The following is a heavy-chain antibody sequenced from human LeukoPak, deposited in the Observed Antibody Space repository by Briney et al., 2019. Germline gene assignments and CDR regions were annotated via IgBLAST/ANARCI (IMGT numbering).Heavy chain of an antibody. J-gene: IGHJ3*02. CDR3: ARCPSVTMVRGEIDAFDI. CDR1: GGSISSYY. D-gene: IGHD3-10*01. Sequence: SETLSLXCTVSGGSISSYYWSWIRQPPGKGLGSIGYIYYSGSTNYNPSLKSRVTISVDTTKNQFSLKLSSVTAADTAVYYCARCPSVTMVRGEIDAFDIWGQGTMVTVSS. V-gene: IGHV4-59*01. CDR2: IYYSGST.